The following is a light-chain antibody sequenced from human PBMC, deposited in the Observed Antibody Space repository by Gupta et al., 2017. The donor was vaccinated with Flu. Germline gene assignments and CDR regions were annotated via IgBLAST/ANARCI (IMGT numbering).Light chain of an antibody. V-gene: IGKV1-39*01. CDR1: QSISSY. J-gene: IGKJ2*01. Sequence: SSLSASVGDRVTITCRASQSISSYLNWYQQKPGKAPKLLIYAASSLPSGVPSRFSGSASGTDFTLTISSLQPEDFATYYCQQSYSTLLYTFGQGTKLEIK. CDR3: QQSYSTLLYT. CDR2: AAS.